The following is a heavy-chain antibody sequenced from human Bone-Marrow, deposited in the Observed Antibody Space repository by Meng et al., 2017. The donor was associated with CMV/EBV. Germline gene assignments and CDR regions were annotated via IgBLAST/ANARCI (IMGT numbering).Heavy chain of an antibody. D-gene: IGHD2-2*02. J-gene: IGHJ6*01. CDR2: ITGSSSTI. CDR3: AREGGGYCSSTSCYSDYYYGMDV. CDR1: GFTFTTYS. Sequence: GGSLRLSCAASGFTFTTYSMNWVRQAPGEGLEWVSYITGSSSTINYADSVKGRFTISRDNAKNLLYLQLNSLRAGDTAVYYCAREGGGYCSSTSCYSDYYYGMDVWGQGTTVTVSS. V-gene: IGHV3-48*04.